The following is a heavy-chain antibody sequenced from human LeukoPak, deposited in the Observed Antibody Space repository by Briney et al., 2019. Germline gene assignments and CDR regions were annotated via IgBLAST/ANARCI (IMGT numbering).Heavy chain of an antibody. J-gene: IGHJ4*02. D-gene: IGHD5-18*01. V-gene: IGHV3-33*01. CDR3: ARDLDTAMDPGVDY. CDR1: GFTFSSYG. Sequence: PGGSLRLSCAASGFTFSSYGMHWVRQAPGKGLEWVAVIWYDGSDKYYADSVKGRFTISRDNSKNTLYLQMNSLRAEDTAVYYCARDLDTAMDPGVDYWGQGTLVTVSS. CDR2: IWYDGSDK.